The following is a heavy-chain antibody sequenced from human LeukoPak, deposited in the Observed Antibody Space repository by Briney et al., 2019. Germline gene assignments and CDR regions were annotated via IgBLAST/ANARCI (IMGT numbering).Heavy chain of an antibody. D-gene: IGHD6-13*01. CDR1: GGSISSSSYY. CDR3: ARVPSSSSWFWFDP. Sequence: SETLSLTCTVSGGSISSSSYYWGWIRQPPGKGLEWIGSIYYSGSTYYNPSLKSRVTISVDTSKNQFSLKLSSVTAADTAVYYCARVPSSSSWFWFDPWGQGTLVTVSS. CDR2: IYYSGST. V-gene: IGHV4-39*01. J-gene: IGHJ5*02.